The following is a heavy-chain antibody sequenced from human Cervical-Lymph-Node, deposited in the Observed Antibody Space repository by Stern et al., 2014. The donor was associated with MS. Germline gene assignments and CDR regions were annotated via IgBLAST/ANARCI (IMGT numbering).Heavy chain of an antibody. J-gene: IGHJ4*02. V-gene: IGHV1-69*01. D-gene: IGHD3-22*01. CDR2: IIPIFGTA. Sequence: VQLVQSGAEVKKPGSSVKVSCKASGGTFSSYGISWVRQAPGQGLEWMGGIIPIFGTANYAQKFKGRVTITADESTTTAYMELSSLRSEDTAVYYCVREFNYDTSGYYFYYWGQGTLVTVSS. CDR1: GGTFSSYG. CDR3: VREFNYDTSGYYFYY.